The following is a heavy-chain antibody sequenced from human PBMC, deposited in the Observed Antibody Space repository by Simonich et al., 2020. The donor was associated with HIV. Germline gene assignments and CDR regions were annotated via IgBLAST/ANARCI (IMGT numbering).Heavy chain of an antibody. CDR2: INSDGSRT. J-gene: IGHJ3*02. D-gene: IGHD1-26*01. V-gene: IGHV3-74*02. CDR1: GFTFSSYW. Sequence: EVQLVESGGGLVQPGGSLRLSCAASGFTFSSYWMHWVRKAPGKGLVWVSRINSDGSRTSYADSVKGRFTISRDNAKNTLYLQRNSLRAEDTAVYYCARVGAFKNAFDIWGQGTMVTVSS. CDR3: ARVGAFKNAFDI.